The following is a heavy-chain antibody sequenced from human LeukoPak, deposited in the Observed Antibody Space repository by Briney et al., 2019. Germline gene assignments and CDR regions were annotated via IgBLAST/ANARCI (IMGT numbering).Heavy chain of an antibody. V-gene: IGHV3-74*01. CDR3: TTDQTVTKAYYYYMDV. CDR1: GFTFSSYW. D-gene: IGHD4-17*01. J-gene: IGHJ6*03. Sequence: GGSLRLSCAASGFTFSSYWMHWVRQAPGKGLVWVSRINSDGSSTSYADSVKGRFTISRDNAKNTLYLQMNSLKTEDTAVYYCTTDQTVTKAYYYYMDVWGKGTTVTVSS. CDR2: INSDGSST.